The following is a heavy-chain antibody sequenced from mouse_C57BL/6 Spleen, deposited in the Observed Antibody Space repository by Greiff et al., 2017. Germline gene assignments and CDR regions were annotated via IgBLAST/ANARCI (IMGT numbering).Heavy chain of an antibody. V-gene: IGHV1-72*01. CDR2: IDPNSGGT. CDR1: GYTFTSYW. Sequence: QVHVKQSGAELVKPGASVKLSCKASGYTFTSYWMHWVKQRPGRGLEWIGRIDPNSGGTKYNEKFKSKATLTVDKPSSTAYMQLSSLTSEDSAVYYCARGNYDYLDYAMDYWGQGTSVTVSS. CDR3: ARGNYDYLDYAMDY. D-gene: IGHD2-4*01. J-gene: IGHJ4*01.